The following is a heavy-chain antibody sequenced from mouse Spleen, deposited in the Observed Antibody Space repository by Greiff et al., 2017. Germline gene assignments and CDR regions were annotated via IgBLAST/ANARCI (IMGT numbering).Heavy chain of an antibody. J-gene: IGHJ2*01. Sequence: VQLVESGAELVRPGASVTLSCKASGYTFTDYEMHWVKQTPVHGLEWIGAIDPETGGTAYNQKFKGKAILTADKSSSTAYMELRSLTSEDSAVYYCTRFITTADYWGQGTTLTVSS. CDR2: IDPETGGT. CDR1: GYTFTDYE. D-gene: IGHD1-1*01. V-gene: IGHV1-15*01. CDR3: TRFITTADY.